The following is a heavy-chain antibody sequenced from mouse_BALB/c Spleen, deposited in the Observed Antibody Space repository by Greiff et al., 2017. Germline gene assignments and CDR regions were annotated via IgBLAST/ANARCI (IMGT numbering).Heavy chain of an antibody. J-gene: IGHJ3*01. CDR1: GFNIKDTY. CDR3: ASSDGYGGFAY. D-gene: IGHD2-3*01. Sequence: EVHLVESGAELVKPGASVKLSCTASGFNIKDTYMHWVKQRPEQGLEWIGRIDPANGNTKYDPKFQGKATITADTSSNTAYLQLSSLTSEDTAVYYCASSDGYGGFAYWGQGTLVTVSA. V-gene: IGHV14-3*02. CDR2: IDPANGNT.